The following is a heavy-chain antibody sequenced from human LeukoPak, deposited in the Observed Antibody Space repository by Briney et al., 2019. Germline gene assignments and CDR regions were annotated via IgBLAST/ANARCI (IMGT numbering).Heavy chain of an antibody. D-gene: IGHD3-16*02. CDR1: GFTVSSNY. CDR2: IYSGGST. V-gene: IGHV3-66*01. J-gene: IGHJ5*02. Sequence: PGGSLGLSCAASGFTVSSNYMSWVRQAPGKGLEWVSVIYSGGSTYYADSVKGRFTISRDNSKNTLYLQMYSLRAEDTAVYYCARENYDYVWGSYRHNWFDPWGQGTLVTVSS. CDR3: ARENYDYVWGSYRHNWFDP.